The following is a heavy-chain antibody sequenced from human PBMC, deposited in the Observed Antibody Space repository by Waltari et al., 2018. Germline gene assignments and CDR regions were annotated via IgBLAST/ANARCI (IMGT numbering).Heavy chain of an antibody. CDR1: GFTFSSYS. V-gene: IGHV3-48*04. J-gene: IGHJ4*02. D-gene: IGHD3-10*01. CDR3: ARDQGARYYYGSGSLDY. Sequence: EVQLVESGGGLVQPGGSLRLSCAASGFTFSSYSMNWVHQAPGKGLEWVSYISSSSSTIYYADSVKGRFTISRDNAKNSLYLQMNSLRAEDTAVYYCARDQGARYYYGSGSLDYWGQGTLVTVSS. CDR2: ISSSSSTI.